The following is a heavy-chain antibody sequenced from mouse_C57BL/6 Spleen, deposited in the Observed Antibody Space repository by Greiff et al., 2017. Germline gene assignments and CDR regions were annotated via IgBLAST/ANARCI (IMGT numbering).Heavy chain of an antibody. V-gene: IGHV1-55*01. J-gene: IGHJ4*01. CDR2: IYPGSGST. D-gene: IGHD2-10*02. CDR3: ARRGYGNYYYAMDY. Sequence: VQLQQPGAELVKPGASVKMSCKASGYTFTSYWITWVKQRPGQGLEWIGDIYPGSGSTNYNENFKSKATLTVDTSSSTAYMQLSSLTSEDSAVYYCARRGYGNYYYAMDYWGQGTSVTVSS. CDR1: GYTFTSYW.